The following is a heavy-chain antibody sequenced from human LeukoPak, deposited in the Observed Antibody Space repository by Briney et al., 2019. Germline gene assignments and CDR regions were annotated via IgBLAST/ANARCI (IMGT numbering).Heavy chain of an antibody. D-gene: IGHD6-19*01. CDR3: AGSYSSGWYSFNY. CDR2: INHSGSI. J-gene: IGHJ4*02. V-gene: IGHV4-34*01. Sequence: SETLSLTCAVYGGSFSGHYWSWIRQPPGKGLEWIGEINHSGSINFNPSLKTRVTISVDTPESQFSLKMNSVTAADTAVYYCAGSYSSGWYSFNYWGQGTLVTVSS. CDR1: GGSFSGHY.